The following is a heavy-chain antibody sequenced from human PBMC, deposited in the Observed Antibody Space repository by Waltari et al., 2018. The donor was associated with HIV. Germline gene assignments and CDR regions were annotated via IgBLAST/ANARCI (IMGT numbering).Heavy chain of an antibody. CDR2: INAGNGNT. J-gene: IGHJ4*02. CDR3: ARDRDPSGSPHRIFDY. V-gene: IGHV1-3*01. D-gene: IGHD2-15*01. CDR1: GYTFSTYA. Sequence: VQLVHSGAEVKKPGASGTASCTASGYTFSTYAMHWVRQAPGQRLEWMGCINAGNGNTKYAHKCQGRVTITRDTAASTAYMELSSLRSEDTAVYYCARDRDPSGSPHRIFDYWGQGTLVTVSS.